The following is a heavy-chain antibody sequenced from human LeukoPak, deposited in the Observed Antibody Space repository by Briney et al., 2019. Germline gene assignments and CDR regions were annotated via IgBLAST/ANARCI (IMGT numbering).Heavy chain of an antibody. Sequence: PSETLSLTCTVSGGSISSYYWSWIRQPPGKGLEWIGYIYYSGSTNYNPSLKSRVTISVDTFKNQFSLKLSSVTAADTAVYYCARAPVYGDYFDYWGQGTLVTVSS. CDR3: ARAPVYGDYFDY. D-gene: IGHD4-17*01. J-gene: IGHJ4*02. CDR1: GGSISSYY. V-gene: IGHV4-59*08. CDR2: IYYSGST.